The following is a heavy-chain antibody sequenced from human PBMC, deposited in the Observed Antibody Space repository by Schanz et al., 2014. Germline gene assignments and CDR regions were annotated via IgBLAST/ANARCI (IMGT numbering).Heavy chain of an antibody. Sequence: VQLVESGGGLVQPGGSVRLSCGASGFSFSTHWMAWVRQAPGKGLEWVANIGDDGADKYYLDSVRGRFTISRDNTKNVLQLEMNKLRTEDTAVYFCSKESGGENDLDTEPHNYTDMDVWGKGTTXTVSS. J-gene: IGHJ6*03. V-gene: IGHV3-7*03. D-gene: IGHD4-4*01. CDR1: GFSFSTHW. CDR2: IGDDGADK. CDR3: SKESGGENDLDTEPHNYTDMDV.